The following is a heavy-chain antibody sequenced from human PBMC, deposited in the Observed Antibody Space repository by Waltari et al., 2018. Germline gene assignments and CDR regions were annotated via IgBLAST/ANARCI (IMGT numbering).Heavy chain of an antibody. CDR2: INTNTGNP. D-gene: IGHD2-2*01. V-gene: IGHV7-4-1*02. J-gene: IGHJ5*02. CDR1: GYTFTTSA. Sequence: QVQLVQSGSELTKPGASVKVSCKASGYTFTTSAINWLRQAPGQGLELMGWINTNTGNPTYVQGFTGRFVFSLDTSVSTAYLQINSLKADDTAVYYCAREVVPAATIVVNWFDPWGQGTLVTVSS. CDR3: AREVVPAATIVVNWFDP.